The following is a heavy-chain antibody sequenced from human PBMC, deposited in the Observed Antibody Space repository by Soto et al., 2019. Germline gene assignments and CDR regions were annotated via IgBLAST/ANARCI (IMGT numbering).Heavy chain of an antibody. V-gene: IGHV1-69*01. CDR3: ASDGTGYSSSWYYYYGMDV. J-gene: IGHJ6*02. D-gene: IGHD6-13*01. CDR2: IIPIFGTA. Sequence: QVQLVQSGAEVKKPGSSVKVSCKASGGTFSSYAISWVRQAPGQGLEWMGGIIPIFGTANYAQKFQGRVTITADEYTSTAYMALSSLRAEDKAVYYCASDGTGYSSSWYYYYGMDVWGQGTTVTVSS. CDR1: GGTFSSYA.